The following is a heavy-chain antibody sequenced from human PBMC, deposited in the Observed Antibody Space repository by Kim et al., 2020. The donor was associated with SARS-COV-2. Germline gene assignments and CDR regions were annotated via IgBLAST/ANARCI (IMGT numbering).Heavy chain of an antibody. V-gene: IGHV3-9*01. J-gene: IGHJ6*03. D-gene: IGHD6-6*01. Sequence: GGSLRLSCAASGFTFSDYAMHWVRQVPGKGLEWVSSISWNSGSIGYADSVKGRFTISRDNAKNSLYLQMNSLRVEDTALYYCTKDGPRSSSDYYYMDVWGKGTTVTVSS. CDR3: TKDGPRSSSDYYYMDV. CDR1: GFTFSDYA. CDR2: ISWNSGSI.